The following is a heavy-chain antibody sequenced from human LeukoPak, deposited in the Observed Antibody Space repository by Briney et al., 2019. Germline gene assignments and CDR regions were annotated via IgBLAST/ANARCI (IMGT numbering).Heavy chain of an antibody. CDR2: ISGDGGST. Sequence: SGGSLRLSCAASGFTFDEYAMHWGRQAPGKGLEWVSLISGDGGSTYYADSVKGRFTISRDNSKNSLYLQMNSLRTEDTALYYCAKDNLYSSGWNDYWGQGTLVTVSS. CDR1: GFTFDEYA. D-gene: IGHD6-19*01. J-gene: IGHJ4*02. CDR3: AKDNLYSSGWNDY. V-gene: IGHV3-43*02.